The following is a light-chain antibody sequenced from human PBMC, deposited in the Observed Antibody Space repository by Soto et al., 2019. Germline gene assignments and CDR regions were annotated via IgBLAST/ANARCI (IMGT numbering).Light chain of an antibody. CDR1: TNDVGGYNY. CDR2: GVT. CDR3: SSYTSSYTWI. V-gene: IGLV2-14*03. Sequence: QSVLTQPASVSGSPGQSITISCSGTTNDVGGYNYVSWYQQHPGKAPKLLIYGVTDRPSGVSSRFSGSKSGNAASLTISGLQAEDEGDYYGSSYTSSYTWIFGGGTKLTVL. J-gene: IGLJ3*02.